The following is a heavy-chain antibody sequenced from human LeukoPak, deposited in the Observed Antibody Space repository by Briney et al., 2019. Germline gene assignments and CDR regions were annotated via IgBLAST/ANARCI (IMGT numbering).Heavy chain of an antibody. CDR1: GFTFSSYW. CDR3: AGRGDGNLYYFDH. J-gene: IGHJ4*02. Sequence: GGSLRLSCAASGFTFSSYWMSWVRQAPGKGLEWDANIKQDGGEKYYVDSVKGRFTISRDNAKNSLYLQMNSLRPEDTAVYYCAGRGDGNLYYFDHWGQGTLVTASS. V-gene: IGHV3-7*04. CDR2: IKQDGGEK. D-gene: IGHD5-24*01.